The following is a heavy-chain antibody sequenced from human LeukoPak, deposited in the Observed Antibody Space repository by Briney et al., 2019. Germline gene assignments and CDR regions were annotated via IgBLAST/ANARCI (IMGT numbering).Heavy chain of an antibody. CDR3: ARHSCGWINFDY. J-gene: IGHJ4*02. CDR2: IIPIFGTA. D-gene: IGHD6-19*01. CDR1: GGTFSSYA. V-gene: IGHV1-69*05. Sequence: SVKVSCKASGGTFSSYAISWVRQAPGQGLEWMGRIIPIFGTANYAQKFQGRVTITTDESTSTAYMELSSLRSEDTAVYYCARHSCGWINFDYWGQGTLVTVSS.